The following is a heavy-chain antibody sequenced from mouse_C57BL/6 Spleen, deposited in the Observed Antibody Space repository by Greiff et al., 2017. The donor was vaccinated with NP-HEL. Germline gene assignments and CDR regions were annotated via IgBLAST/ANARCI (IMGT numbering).Heavy chain of an antibody. CDR1: GYTFTSYW. CDR3: ARGDYGYEDAMDY. V-gene: IGHV1-61*01. Sequence: VQLQQPGAELVRPGSSVKLSCKASGYTFTSYWMDWVKQRPGQGLEWIGNIYPSDSETHYNQKFKDKATLTVDKSSSTAYMQLSSLTSEDSAVYYCARGDYGYEDAMDYWGQGTSVTVSS. J-gene: IGHJ4*01. D-gene: IGHD2-2*01. CDR2: IYPSDSET.